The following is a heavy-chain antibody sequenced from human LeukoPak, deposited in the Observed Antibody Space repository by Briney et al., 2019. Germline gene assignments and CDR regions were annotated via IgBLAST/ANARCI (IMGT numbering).Heavy chain of an antibody. D-gene: IGHD2-15*01. Sequence: PGRSLRLSCAASGFTFSSYAMSWVRQAPGKGLEWVSAISGSGGSTYYADSVKGRFTISRDNSKNTLYLQMNSLRAEDTAVYYCAKSPEMVRYCSGGSCYSRDYYYYMDVWGKGTTVTVSS. J-gene: IGHJ6*03. V-gene: IGHV3-23*01. CDR1: GFTFSSYA. CDR3: AKSPEMVRYCSGGSCYSRDYYYYMDV. CDR2: ISGSGGST.